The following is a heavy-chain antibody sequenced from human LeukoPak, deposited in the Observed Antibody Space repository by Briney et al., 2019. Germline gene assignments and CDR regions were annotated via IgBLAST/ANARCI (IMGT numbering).Heavy chain of an antibody. CDR1: GFTFSSYG. J-gene: IGHJ4*02. V-gene: IGHV3-33*01. CDR3: ARTGYYYGSGSYYKSWRFDY. CDR2: IWYDGSNK. Sequence: GGSLRLSCAASGFTFSSYGMHWVRQAPGKGLEWVAVIWYDGSNKYYADSVKGRFTISRDNSKNTLYLQMNSLRAEDTAVYYCARTGYYYGSGSYYKSWRFDYWGQGTLVTVSS. D-gene: IGHD3-10*01.